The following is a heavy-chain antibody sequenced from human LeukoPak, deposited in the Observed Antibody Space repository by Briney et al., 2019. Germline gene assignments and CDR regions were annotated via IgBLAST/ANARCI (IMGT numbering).Heavy chain of an antibody. CDR2: IYYSGST. CDR3: ARTHWNYEDY. Sequence: NPSETLSLTCTVSGGSISSGGYYWSWIRQHPGKGLEWIGYIYYSGSTYYNPSLKSRVTISVDTSKNQFSLKLSSVPAADTAVYYCARTHWNYEDYWGQATLVTVSS. V-gene: IGHV4-31*03. D-gene: IGHD1-7*01. CDR1: GGSISSGGYY. J-gene: IGHJ4*02.